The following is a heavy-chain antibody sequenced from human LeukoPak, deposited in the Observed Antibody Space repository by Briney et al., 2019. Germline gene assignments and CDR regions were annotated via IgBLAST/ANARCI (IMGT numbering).Heavy chain of an antibody. Sequence: GESLKISCKGSGYSFTNYWIGWVRQMPGKGLEWMGIIYPGDSDTRYSPSFQGPVTISADKSISTAYLRWTSLKASDTAMFYCARHAGIAAPGPDYWGQGTLVTVSS. CDR3: ARHAGIAAPGPDY. J-gene: IGHJ4*02. CDR2: IYPGDSDT. V-gene: IGHV5-51*01. D-gene: IGHD6-13*01. CDR1: GYSFTNYW.